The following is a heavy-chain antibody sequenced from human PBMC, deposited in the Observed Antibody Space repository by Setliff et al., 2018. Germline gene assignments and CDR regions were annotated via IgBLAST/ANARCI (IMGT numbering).Heavy chain of an antibody. D-gene: IGHD1-26*01. CDR2: IYPADSDT. V-gene: IGHV5-51*01. CDR3: ARVGPLTDDAFDI. CDR1: GYTFKNYW. Sequence: GESLNTSWKGSGYTFKNYWSAWVRQMPGKGLEYMGIIYPADSDTTYSPSFQGQVTISADKSINTAYLQWSSLKASVTAIYYCARVGPLTDDAFDIWGQGTMVTVSS. J-gene: IGHJ3*02.